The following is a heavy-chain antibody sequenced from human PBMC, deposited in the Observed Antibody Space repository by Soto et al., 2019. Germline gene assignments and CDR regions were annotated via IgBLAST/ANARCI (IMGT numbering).Heavy chain of an antibody. CDR2: IYWDDDK. J-gene: IGHJ5*02. D-gene: IGHD6-13*01. V-gene: IGHV2-5*02. CDR1: GFSLSTRGVG. Sequence: QITLKESGPTLVKPTQTLTLTCTFSGFSLSTRGVGVGWIRQPPGKALEWLALIYWDDDKRYSPSLKSRLTITKDTSKNQVVLTMTNMDPVDTATYYCARRIAAAGTFWFDPWGQGTLVTVSS. CDR3: ARRIAAAGTFWFDP.